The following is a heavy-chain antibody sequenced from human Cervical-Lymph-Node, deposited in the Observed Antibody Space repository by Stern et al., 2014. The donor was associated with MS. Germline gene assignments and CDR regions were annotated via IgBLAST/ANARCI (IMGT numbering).Heavy chain of an antibody. Sequence: QLGDSGGGLVQPGRSLRLSCAGSGFTFSSYGMHWDRQAPGTGVEWVAVITNDATKKYYTDSMKSRLKHSRDNSKNTLYLQMDNLRTEDTAVYYCAKICSSSSSNGVDYWGQGTLVTVSS. CDR2: ITNDATKK. CDR1: GFTFSSYG. V-gene: IGHV3-30*18. J-gene: IGHJ4*02. D-gene: IGHD6-13*01. CDR3: AKICSSSSSNGVDY.